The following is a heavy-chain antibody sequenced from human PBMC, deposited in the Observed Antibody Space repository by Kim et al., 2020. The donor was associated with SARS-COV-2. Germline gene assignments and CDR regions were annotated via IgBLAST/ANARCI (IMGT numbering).Heavy chain of an antibody. CDR2: ISPDGNEK. J-gene: IGHJ6*02. CDR1: GININDYW. CDR3: ARVETDYYYSAMDV. D-gene: IGHD1-1*01. Sequence: GGSLRLSCVFSGININDYWMSWVRQAPGKGLEWVANISPDGNEKNYVESVKGRLIISRDNAKKSLYLQMNSLRVEDTAMYYCARVETDYYYSAMDVWGRGTTVTVSS. V-gene: IGHV3-7*03.